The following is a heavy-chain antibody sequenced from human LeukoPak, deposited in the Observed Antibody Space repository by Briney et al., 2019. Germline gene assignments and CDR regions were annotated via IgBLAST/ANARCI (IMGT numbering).Heavy chain of an antibody. CDR1: GFIFSTYA. CDR2: IDSGGGDT. J-gene: IGHJ4*02. CDR3: AKALRFFVPDFDY. V-gene: IGHV3-23*01. D-gene: IGHD3-3*01. Sequence: GGSLRLSCATSGFIFSTYAMTWVRQAPGKGLEWVSSIDSGGGDTYYADSVKGRFTISRDNSRNTLYLQMNSLRVEDTAVYYCAKALRFFVPDFDYWGQGALVAVSS.